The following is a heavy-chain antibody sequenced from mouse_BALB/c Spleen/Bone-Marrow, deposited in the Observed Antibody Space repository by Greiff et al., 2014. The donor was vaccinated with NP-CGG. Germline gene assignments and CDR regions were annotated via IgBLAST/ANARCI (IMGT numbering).Heavy chain of an antibody. V-gene: IGHV5-17*02. CDR2: ISSGSSTI. CDR1: GFTFSSFG. J-gene: IGHJ3*01. D-gene: IGHD1-1*01. Sequence: EVHLVESGGGLVQPGGSRKLSCAASGFTFSSFGMHWVRQAPEKGLEWVAYISSGSSTIYYADTAKGRFTISRDNPKNTLFLQMTSLRSEDTAMYYCAREHYYSGFAYWGQGTLVTVSA. CDR3: AREHYYSGFAY.